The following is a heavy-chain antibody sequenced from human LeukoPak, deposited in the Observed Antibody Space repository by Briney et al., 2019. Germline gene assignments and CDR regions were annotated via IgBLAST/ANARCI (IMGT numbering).Heavy chain of an antibody. CDR3: ARQMNTVTADY. CDR2: IFYSGST. CDR1: GGSISSYY. D-gene: IGHD4-17*01. Sequence: SETLSLTCTVSGGSISSYYWSWIRQPPGKGLEWIGSIFYSGSTYYNPSLNSRVTISIDTSKNQFSLRLSSVTAADTAVYYCARQMNTVTADYWGQGTLVTVSS. V-gene: IGHV4-39*01. J-gene: IGHJ4*02.